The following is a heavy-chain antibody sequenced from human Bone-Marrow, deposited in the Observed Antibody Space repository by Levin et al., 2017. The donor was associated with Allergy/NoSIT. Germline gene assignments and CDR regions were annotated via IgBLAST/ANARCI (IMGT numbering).Heavy chain of an antibody. CDR3: ARVFHFDSSGYFLDH. CDR2: IYWNGDK. D-gene: IGHD3-22*01. J-gene: IGHJ4*02. Sequence: SGPTLVKPTQTLTLTCSISGFSLTTIGVGVGWIRPSPGKAPECLARIYWNGDKRYNPSLRNRVAVTQDTSKNQVVLTMTNMDPVDTGTYYCARVFHFDSSGYFLDHWGQGTLVTVSS. CDR1: GFSLTTIGVG. V-gene: IGHV2-5*04.